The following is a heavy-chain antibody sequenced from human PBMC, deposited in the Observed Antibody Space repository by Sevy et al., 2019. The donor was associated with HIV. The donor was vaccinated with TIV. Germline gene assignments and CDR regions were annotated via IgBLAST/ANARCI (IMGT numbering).Heavy chain of an antibody. D-gene: IGHD6-19*01. CDR1: GFTFSSYA. CDR2: ISGSGGST. CDR3: AKDKSSGWYYFDY. Sequence: GGSLRLSCAASGFTFSSYAMSWVRQAPGKGLEWVSAISGSGGSTYYADSLKGRFTISRDNSKNTLYLQMNSLKAEDTAVYYCAKDKSSGWYYFDYWGQGTLVTVSS. V-gene: IGHV3-23*01. J-gene: IGHJ4*02.